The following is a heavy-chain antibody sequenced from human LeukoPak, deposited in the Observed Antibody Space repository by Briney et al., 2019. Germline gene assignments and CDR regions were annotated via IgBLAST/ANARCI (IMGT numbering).Heavy chain of an antibody. CDR3: ARDRSSLGIGSL. Sequence: SETLSLTCAVYGGSFSGYYWSWIRQPPGKGLEWIGEINHSGSTNYNPSLKSRVTISVGTSKNQFSLKLSSVTATDTAVYYCARDRSSLGIGSLWGQGVLIAVSS. CDR2: INHSGST. D-gene: IGHD7-27*01. CDR1: GGSFSGYY. J-gene: IGHJ4*02. V-gene: IGHV4-34*01.